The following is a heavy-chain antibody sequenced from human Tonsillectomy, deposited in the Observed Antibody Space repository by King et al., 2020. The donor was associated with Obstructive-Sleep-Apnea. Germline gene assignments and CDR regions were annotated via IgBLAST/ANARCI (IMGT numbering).Heavy chain of an antibody. CDR3: ATCGGRGVGWFDP. J-gene: IGHJ5*02. CDR1: GGTFSSYA. CDR2: ILPILGIV. Sequence: VQLVQSGAEVKKPGSSVKVSCKASGGTFSSYAISWVRQAPGQGLEWMGGILPILGIVNYAQKFHGRVKITAAKSTSTAYMGLSSLRSEDTAAEYCATCGGRGVGWFDPWGQGTLVTVSS. V-gene: IGHV1-69*10. D-gene: IGHD2-15*01.